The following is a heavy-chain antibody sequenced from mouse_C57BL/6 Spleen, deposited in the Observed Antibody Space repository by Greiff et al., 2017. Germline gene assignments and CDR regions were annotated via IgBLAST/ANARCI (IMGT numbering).Heavy chain of an antibody. CDR1: GFTFSSYA. CDR3: ARDGTAQALFDY. Sequence: EVQLQQSGGGLVKPGGSLKLSCAASGFTFSSYAMSWVRQTPEKRLEWVATISDGGSYTYYPDNVKGRFTISRDNAKNNLYLQMSHLKSEDTAMYYCARDGTAQALFDYWGQGTTLTVSS. D-gene: IGHD3-2*02. CDR2: ISDGGSYT. J-gene: IGHJ2*01. V-gene: IGHV5-4*01.